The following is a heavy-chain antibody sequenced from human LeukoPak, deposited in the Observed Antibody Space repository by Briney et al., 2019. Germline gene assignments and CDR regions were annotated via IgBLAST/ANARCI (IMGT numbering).Heavy chain of an antibody. J-gene: IGHJ4*02. Sequence: GRSLRLSCAASGFTFSSYAMHWVRQAPGKGLEWVAVISYDGSNKYYADSVKGRFTISRDNSKNTLYLQMNSLRAEDTAVYYCARDGYYSYYLDYWGQGTLVTVSS. CDR2: ISYDGSNK. CDR3: ARDGYYSYYLDY. D-gene: IGHD1-26*01. V-gene: IGHV3-30-3*01. CDR1: GFTFSSYA.